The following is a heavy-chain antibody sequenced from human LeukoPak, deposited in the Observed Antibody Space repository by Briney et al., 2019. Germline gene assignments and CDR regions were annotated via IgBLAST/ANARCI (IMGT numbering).Heavy chain of an antibody. CDR1: GFAFRDYY. V-gene: IGHV3-11*01. J-gene: IGHJ5*02. D-gene: IGHD6-19*01. CDR3: ARGGWSRGWFDP. Sequence: GGSLRLSCAASGFAFRDYYMSWIRQAPGKGLEWSSYITMTGSVIQYSDSVKGRFTTSRDNAKNSLYLQMNSLRAEDTAVYYCARGGWSRGWFDPWGQGTLVTVSS. CDR2: ITMTGSVI.